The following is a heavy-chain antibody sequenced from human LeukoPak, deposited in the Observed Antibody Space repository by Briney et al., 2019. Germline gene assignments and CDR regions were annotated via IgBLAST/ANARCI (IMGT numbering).Heavy chain of an antibody. V-gene: IGHV3-43*02. D-gene: IGHD3-16*01. CDR1: GFTFDDYG. CDR3: AKGGGDNFLYYFDY. CDR2: IRGDGTST. Sequence: GGSLRLSCAASGFTFDDYGMHWVRQAPGKGLEWVSLIRGDGTSTYYADSVKGRFTVSGDSSRNSLYLQMNSLTTEDTAFYYCAKGGGDNFLYYFDYWGQGILVTVSS. J-gene: IGHJ4*02.